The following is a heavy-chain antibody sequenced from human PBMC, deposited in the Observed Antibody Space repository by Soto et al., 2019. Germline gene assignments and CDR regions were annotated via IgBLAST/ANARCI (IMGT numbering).Heavy chain of an antibody. J-gene: IGHJ4*02. Sequence: SETLSLTCAVYGGSFSGYYWSWIRQPPGKGLEWIGESNHSGSTNYNPSLKSRVTISVDTSKNQFSLKLSSVTAADTAVYYCARGGDVYNPVVDYWGQGTLVTVSS. CDR3: ARGGDVYNPVVDY. CDR1: GGSFSGYY. V-gene: IGHV4-34*01. CDR2: SNHSGST. D-gene: IGHD1-1*01.